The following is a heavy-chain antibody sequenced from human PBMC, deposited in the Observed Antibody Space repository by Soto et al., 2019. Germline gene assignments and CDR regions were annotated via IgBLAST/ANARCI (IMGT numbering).Heavy chain of an antibody. Sequence: ASVKVSCKASGYTFTSYGISWVRQAPGQGLEWMGWISAYNGNTNYAQKLQGRVTMTTDTSTSTAYMELRSLRSDDTAVYYCARLDIVVVPAAMVVREQYYYYYMDVWGKGTTVTVSS. CDR3: ARLDIVVVPAAMVVREQYYYYYMDV. D-gene: IGHD2-2*03. CDR1: GYTFTSYG. V-gene: IGHV1-18*01. J-gene: IGHJ6*03. CDR2: ISAYNGNT.